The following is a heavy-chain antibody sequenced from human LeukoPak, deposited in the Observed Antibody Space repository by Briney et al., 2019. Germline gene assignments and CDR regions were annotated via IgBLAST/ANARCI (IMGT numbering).Heavy chain of an antibody. V-gene: IGHV3-21*01. CDR3: AREMYAGWYFAFDI. J-gene: IGHJ3*02. CDR1: GFTFSSFT. D-gene: IGHD6-19*01. CDR2: ISNSGDYI. Sequence: PGGSLRLSCTVSGFTFSSFTMNWVRQGPGKGLEWVASISNSGDYISYADSLKGRFTISRDNAKNSLFLQMRSLRAEDTAVYYCAREMYAGWYFAFDIWGKGTMVTVSS.